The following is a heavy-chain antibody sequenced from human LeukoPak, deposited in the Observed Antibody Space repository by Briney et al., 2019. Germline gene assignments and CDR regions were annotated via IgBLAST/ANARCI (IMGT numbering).Heavy chain of an antibody. CDR2: IYSGGST. D-gene: IGHD3-9*01. V-gene: IGHV3-66*01. Sequence: GGSLRLSCAASGFTVSSNYMSWVRQAPGKGLEWVSVIYSGGSTYCADSVKGRFTISRDNSKNTLYLQMNSLRAEDTAVYYCAKTYSGYDILTAYDYWGQGTLVTVSS. J-gene: IGHJ4*02. CDR3: AKTYSGYDILTAYDY. CDR1: GFTVSSNY.